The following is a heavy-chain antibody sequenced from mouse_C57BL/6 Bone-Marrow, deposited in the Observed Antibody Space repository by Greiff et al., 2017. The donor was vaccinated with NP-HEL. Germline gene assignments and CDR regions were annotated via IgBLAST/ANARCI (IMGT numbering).Heavy chain of an antibody. V-gene: IGHV6-6*01. J-gene: IGHJ3*01. Sequence: EVQRVESGGGLVQPGGSMKLSCAASGFTFSDAWMDWVRQSPEKGLEWVAEIRNKANNHATYYAESVKGRFTISRDDSKSSVYLQMNSLRAEDTGIYYCTSPFITTVVGGPAWFAYWGQGTLVTVSA. CDR3: TSPFITTVVGGPAWFAY. CDR1: GFTFSDAW. CDR2: IRNKANNHAT. D-gene: IGHD1-1*01.